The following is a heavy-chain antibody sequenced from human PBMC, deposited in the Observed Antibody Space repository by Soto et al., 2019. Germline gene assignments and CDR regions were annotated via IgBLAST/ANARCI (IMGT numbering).Heavy chain of an antibody. CDR2: ISSSSSYI. J-gene: IGHJ6*02. D-gene: IGHD1-26*01. Sequence: VGSLRLSCAASGFTFSSYSMNWVRQAPGKGLEWVSSISSSSSYIYYADSVKGRFTISRDNAKNSLYPQMNSLRAEDTAVYYCAREGRETDYYYYGMDVWGQGTTVTVSS. CDR1: GFTFSSYS. V-gene: IGHV3-21*01. CDR3: AREGRETDYYYYGMDV.